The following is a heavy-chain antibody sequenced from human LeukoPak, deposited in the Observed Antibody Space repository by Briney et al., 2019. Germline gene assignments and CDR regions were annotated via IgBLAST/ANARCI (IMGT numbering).Heavy chain of an antibody. J-gene: IGHJ4*02. CDR3: ARDLYFDY. V-gene: IGHV3-7*04. CDR2: IKQDGSEK. CDR1: GFTVSNNY. Sequence: GGSLRLSCAASGFTVSNNYMSWVRQAPGKGLEWVANIKQDGSEKYYVDSVKGRFTISRDNAKNSLYLQMSSLRAEDTAVYYCARDLYFDYWGQGTLVTVSS.